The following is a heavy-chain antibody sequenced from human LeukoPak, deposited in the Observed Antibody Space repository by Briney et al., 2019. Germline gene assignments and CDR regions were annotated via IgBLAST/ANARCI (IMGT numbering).Heavy chain of an antibody. V-gene: IGHV4-34*01. J-gene: IGHJ6*03. CDR2: INHSGST. Sequence: SETLSLTCAVYGGSFSGYYWSWIREPPGKGLEWIGEINHSGSTNYNPSLKSPVTISVDTSKNKFTLKLSSVTAANTAVYYCARGRPAGGYYYYMDVWGQGTTVTVSS. CDR3: ARGRPAGGYYYYMDV. D-gene: IGHD2-2*01. CDR1: GGSFSGYY.